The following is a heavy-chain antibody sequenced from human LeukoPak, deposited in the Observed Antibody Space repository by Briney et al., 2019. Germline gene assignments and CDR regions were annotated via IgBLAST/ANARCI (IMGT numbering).Heavy chain of an antibody. D-gene: IGHD3-22*01. J-gene: IGHJ4*02. Sequence: PGGSLRLSCAASGFTFSTYAMSLVRQAPGKGLEWVSGISGTGGNTDHADSVKGRFTISRDNSKDTLYLQMNSLRAEDTAIYYCAKASSPSSGCITYWGQGTLVTVSS. CDR3: AKASSPSSGCITY. CDR2: ISGTGGNT. V-gene: IGHV3-23*01. CDR1: GFTFSTYA.